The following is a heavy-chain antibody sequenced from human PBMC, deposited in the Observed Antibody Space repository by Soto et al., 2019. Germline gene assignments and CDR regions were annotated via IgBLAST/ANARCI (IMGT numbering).Heavy chain of an antibody. CDR3: ARDWPYYDSSGYRSNAFDI. J-gene: IGHJ3*02. V-gene: IGHV1-3*01. CDR2: INAGNGNT. D-gene: IGHD3-22*01. CDR1: GYTFTSYA. Sequence: QVQLVQSGAEVKKPGASVKVSCKASGYTFTSYAMHWVRQAPGQRLEWMGWINAGNGNTKYSQKFQGRVTITRDTSASPAYMELSSLRSEDTAVYYCARDWPYYDSSGYRSNAFDIWGQGTMVTVSS.